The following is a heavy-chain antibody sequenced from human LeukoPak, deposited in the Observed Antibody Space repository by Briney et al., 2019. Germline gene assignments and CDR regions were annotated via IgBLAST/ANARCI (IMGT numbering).Heavy chain of an antibody. CDR3: AGYPGIAAAGFFDY. Sequence: PSETLSLTCTVSGGSISSYYWSWIRQPPGKGLEWIGYIYYSGSTNYNPSLKSRVTISVDTSKNQFSLKLSSVTAADTAVYYCAGYPGIAAAGFFDYWGQGTLVTVSS. CDR1: GGSISSYY. D-gene: IGHD6-13*01. CDR2: IYYSGST. V-gene: IGHV4-59*13. J-gene: IGHJ4*02.